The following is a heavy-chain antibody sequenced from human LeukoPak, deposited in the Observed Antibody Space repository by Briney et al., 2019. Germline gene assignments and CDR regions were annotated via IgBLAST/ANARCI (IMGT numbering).Heavy chain of an antibody. D-gene: IGHD3-10*01. Sequence: PSETLSLTCAVYGGSFSGYYLTWIRQPPGKGLEGMGEINHRRSTKYSPSLKSRVTISVDTSKNQFSLRLSSVTAADTAVYYCARRVGRWFGERAYYYNYMAVWGKGTTVTISS. CDR3: ARRVGRWFGERAYYYNYMAV. J-gene: IGHJ6*03. CDR2: INHRRST. V-gene: IGHV4-34*01. CDR1: GGSFSGYY.